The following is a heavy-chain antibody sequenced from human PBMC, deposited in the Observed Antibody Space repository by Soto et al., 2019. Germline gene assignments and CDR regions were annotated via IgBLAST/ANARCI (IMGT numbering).Heavy chain of an antibody. CDR2: IIRIFGTA. CDR3: ATDGDCTNGVCPAYYFDY. CDR1: GGTFSSYA. J-gene: IGHJ4*02. Sequence: QVQLVQSGAEVKKPGSSVKVSCKASGGTFSSYAISWVRQAPGQGLEWMGGIIRIFGTANYAQKFKGRVTITADESTSTAYMELSSLRSEDTAVYYCATDGDCTNGVCPAYYFDYWGQGTLVTVSS. V-gene: IGHV1-69*12. D-gene: IGHD2-8*01.